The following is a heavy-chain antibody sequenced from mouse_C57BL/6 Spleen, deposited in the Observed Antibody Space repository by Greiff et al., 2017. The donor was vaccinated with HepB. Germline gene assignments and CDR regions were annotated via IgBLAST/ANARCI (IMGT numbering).Heavy chain of an antibody. Sequence: QVQLQQPGAELVRPGSSVKLSCKASGYTFTSYWMHWVKQRPIQGLEWIGNIDPSDSETHYNQKFKDKATLTVGKSSSTAYMQLSSLTSEDSAVYYCARGPSSYDWYFDVWGTGTTVTVSS. D-gene: IGHD1-1*01. J-gene: IGHJ1*03. CDR2: IDPSDSET. CDR3: ARGPSSYDWYFDV. CDR1: GYTFTSYW. V-gene: IGHV1-52*01.